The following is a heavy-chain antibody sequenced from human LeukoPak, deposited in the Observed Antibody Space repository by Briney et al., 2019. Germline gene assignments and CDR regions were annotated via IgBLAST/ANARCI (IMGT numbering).Heavy chain of an antibody. J-gene: IGHJ4*02. Sequence: GASVKVSCKASGYTFTGYYMHWVRQAPGQGLEWMGWINPNSGGTNYAQKFQGRVTMTRDTSISTAYMELSRLRSDDTAVYYCARDSNDFWSGYRYYFDYWGQGTLDTVSS. CDR3: ARDSNDFWSGYRYYFDY. V-gene: IGHV1-2*02. D-gene: IGHD3-3*01. CDR1: GYTFTGYY. CDR2: INPNSGGT.